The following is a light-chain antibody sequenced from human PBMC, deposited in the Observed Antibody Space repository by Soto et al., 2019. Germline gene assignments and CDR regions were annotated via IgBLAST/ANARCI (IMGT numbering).Light chain of an antibody. CDR2: KAS. CDR1: QSISGW. J-gene: IGKJ1*01. V-gene: IGKV1-5*03. CDR3: QQYNNYGSWT. Sequence: DIHMTQSPSTLSASVGDRVTITCRASQSISGWLAWYQQKPWKAPKLLIYKASTLESGVPSRFCGSGSGTEFTITISSLPPDDFAPHYDQQYNNYGSWTFGKGTRVEIK.